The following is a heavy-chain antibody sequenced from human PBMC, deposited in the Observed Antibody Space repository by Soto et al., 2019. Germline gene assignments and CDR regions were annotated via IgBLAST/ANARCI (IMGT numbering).Heavy chain of an antibody. Sequence: QLQLQESGPGLVKPSETLSLTCTVSGGSVSSNSYSWGWIRQSPGKGLEWIGIIYSTENTYYHPSLLGRVTISADTSMNEFSMRLSSVTAADTAVYYCARLNGYCVSTGCHGYYGMEVWGQGTTVTVSS. CDR3: ARLNGYCVSTGCHGYYGMEV. V-gene: IGHV4-39*01. J-gene: IGHJ6*02. D-gene: IGHD2-2*03. CDR2: IYSTENT. CDR1: GGSVSSNSYS.